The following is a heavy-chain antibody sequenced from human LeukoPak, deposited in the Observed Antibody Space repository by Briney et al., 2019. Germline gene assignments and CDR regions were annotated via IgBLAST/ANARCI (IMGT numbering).Heavy chain of an antibody. D-gene: IGHD3-9*01. Sequence: SETLSLTCYVSDGSISSGPYYWSWIRQPPGKGLEWIGEINHSGSTNYNPSLKSRVTISVDTSKNQFSLKLSSVTAADTAVYYCARLGVARYFDWLGFDYWGQGTLVTVSS. J-gene: IGHJ4*02. CDR1: DGSISSGPYY. CDR2: INHSGST. CDR3: ARLGVARYFDWLGFDY. V-gene: IGHV4-34*01.